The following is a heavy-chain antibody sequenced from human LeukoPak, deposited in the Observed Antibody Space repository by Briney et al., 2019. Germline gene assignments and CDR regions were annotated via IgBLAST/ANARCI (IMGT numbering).Heavy chain of an antibody. J-gene: IGHJ4*02. CDR2: INPSGGST. Sequence: ASVKVSCKASGYTFTSYYMHWVRQAPGQGLEWMGIINPSGGSTSYAQKFQGRVTMTRDTSTSTVYMELSSLRSEDTAVYYCAGGSSLGGELLPSDYWGQGTLVTVSS. CDR1: GYTFTSYY. V-gene: IGHV1-46*01. D-gene: IGHD3-10*01. CDR3: AGGSSLGGELLPSDY.